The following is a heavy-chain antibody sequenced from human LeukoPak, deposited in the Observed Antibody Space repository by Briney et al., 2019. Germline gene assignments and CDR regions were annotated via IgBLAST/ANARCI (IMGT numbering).Heavy chain of an antibody. CDR3: ARDPYSGGYGSYYYYYMDV. CDR2: ITYSSTYI. Sequence: GGSLRLSCAASGFTFSSYSMHWVRQSPGKVLEWVSSITYSSTYIYYADSVKGRFTISRDNAKNSVYLEMNSLRAEDTAVYYCARDPYSGGYGSYYYYYMDVWGKGTTVTIPS. CDR1: GFTFSSYS. V-gene: IGHV3-21*01. D-gene: IGHD1-26*01. J-gene: IGHJ6*03.